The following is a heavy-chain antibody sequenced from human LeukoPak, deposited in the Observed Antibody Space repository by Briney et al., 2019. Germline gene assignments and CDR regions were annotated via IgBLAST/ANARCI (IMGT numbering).Heavy chain of an antibody. Sequence: SETLSLTCGVFGGSVNGYYWSWIRQPPGKGLEWIGEVNHSGSTNYNPSLKSRLTISVDTSKNQFSLKLSSVTAADTAVYYCAREQWLGVDYWGQGTLVTVSS. CDR3: AREQWLGVDY. J-gene: IGHJ4*02. D-gene: IGHD6-19*01. CDR2: VNHSGST. CDR1: GGSVNGYY. V-gene: IGHV4-34*01.